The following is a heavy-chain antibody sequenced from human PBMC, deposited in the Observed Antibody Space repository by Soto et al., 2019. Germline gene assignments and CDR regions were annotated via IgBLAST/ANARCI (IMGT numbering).Heavy chain of an antibody. V-gene: IGHV1-18*01. CDR3: ARDPEIYGDYGPYYFDY. CDR1: GYTFTSYG. D-gene: IGHD4-17*01. Sequence: QVQLVQSGAEVKKPGASVKVSCKASGYTFTSYGISWVRQAPGQGLEWMGWISAYNGNTNYAQKLQGRVTMTTDTATSTAYMELRSLRSDDTAVYYCARDPEIYGDYGPYYFDYWGQGTLVTVSS. CDR2: ISAYNGNT. J-gene: IGHJ4*02.